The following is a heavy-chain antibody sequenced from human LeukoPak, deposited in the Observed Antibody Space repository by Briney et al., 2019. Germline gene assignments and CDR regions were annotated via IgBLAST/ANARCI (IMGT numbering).Heavy chain of an antibody. Sequence: GGSLRLSRAESGVSSSDYNMRWSRQAPEEGRERSSNIYQNSYTMYYADSVKGRFTISRDNAKSSLYLHMNSLRVEDTAVYYCARDRRSPHSAYDWGHLDSWGQGTLVAVAS. CDR1: GVSSSDYN. J-gene: IGHJ4*02. CDR3: ARDRRSPHSAYDWGHLDS. V-gene: IGHV3-11*01. D-gene: IGHD5-12*01. CDR2: IYQNSYTM.